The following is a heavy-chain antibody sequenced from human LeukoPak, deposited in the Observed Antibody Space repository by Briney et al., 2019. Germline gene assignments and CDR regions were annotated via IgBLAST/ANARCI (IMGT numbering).Heavy chain of an antibody. CDR2: ISSSGSTI. Sequence: GGSLRLSCAASGFTFSSYETNWVRQAPGKGLEWVSYISSSGSTIYYADSVKGRFTISRDNAKNSLYLQMNSLRAEDTAVYYCARDRHSGYDPAYYYYYGMDVWGQGTTVTVSS. CDR1: GFTFSSYE. V-gene: IGHV3-48*03. D-gene: IGHD5-12*01. CDR3: ARDRHSGYDPAYYYYYGMDV. J-gene: IGHJ6*02.